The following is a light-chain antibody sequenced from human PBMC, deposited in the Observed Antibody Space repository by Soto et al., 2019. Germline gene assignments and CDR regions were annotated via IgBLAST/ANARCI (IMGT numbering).Light chain of an antibody. CDR3: CSYSISSTLTI. Sequence: QSALTQPASVSGSPGQSITISCTGTSSDVGSYNYVSWYQHHPGKAPKLMIYDVNNRPSGVSNRFSGSRSGNTASLTISGLQAEDEAEYYCCSYSISSTLTIFGGGTKLTVL. V-gene: IGLV2-14*01. CDR1: SSDVGSYNY. CDR2: DVN. J-gene: IGLJ2*01.